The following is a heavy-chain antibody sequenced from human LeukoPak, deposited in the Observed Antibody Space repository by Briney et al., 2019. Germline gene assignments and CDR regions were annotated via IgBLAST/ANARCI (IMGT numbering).Heavy chain of an antibody. V-gene: IGHV3-64*01. CDR1: GFTFSTYP. CDR3: VRESSYYDA. Sequence: PGGSLRLSCAASGFTFSTYPMHWVRQASGKGLEYVSAISSDGGTTYYGNSVKGRFIISRDNSRNTLYLQMGSLRVEDMAVYYCVRESSYYDAWGQGTLVTVSS. J-gene: IGHJ4*02. D-gene: IGHD3-22*01. CDR2: ISSDGGTT.